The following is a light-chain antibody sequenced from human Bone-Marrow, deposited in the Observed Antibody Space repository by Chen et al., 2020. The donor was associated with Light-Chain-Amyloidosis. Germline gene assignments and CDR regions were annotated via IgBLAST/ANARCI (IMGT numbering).Light chain of an antibody. CDR3: QSYQGSSQGV. CDR1: SRSIPTND. CDR2: EDD. J-gene: IGLJ3*02. V-gene: IGLV6-57*01. Sequence: NLILTQPPSVSNSPWKTVIISCTRSSRSIPTNDEQWYQQRPGSSPTTVIYEDDQRPSGVPDRFSGSIDRSSNSSSLTIAGLKTEDEADYYCQSYQGSSQGVFGGGTKLTV.